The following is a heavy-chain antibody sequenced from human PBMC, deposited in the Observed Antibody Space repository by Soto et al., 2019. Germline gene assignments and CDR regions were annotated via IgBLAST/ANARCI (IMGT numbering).Heavy chain of an antibody. V-gene: IGHV3-23*01. CDR3: AKAGYYYDSSGHFDY. CDR2: ISGSGGST. Sequence: PGGSLRLSCAASGFTFSSYAMSWVRQAPGKGLEWVSAISGSGGSTYYADSVKGRFTISRDNSKNTLYLQMNSLRAEDTAVYYCAKAGYYYDSSGHFDYWGQGTLVTVSS. D-gene: IGHD3-22*01. J-gene: IGHJ4*02. CDR1: GFTFSSYA.